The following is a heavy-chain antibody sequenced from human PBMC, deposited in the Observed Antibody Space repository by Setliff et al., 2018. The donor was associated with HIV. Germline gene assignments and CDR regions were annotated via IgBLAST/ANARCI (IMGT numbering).Heavy chain of an antibody. D-gene: IGHD1-1*01. CDR2: INEDGNKK. CDR1: GFTFSDFW. Sequence: GSLRLSCAASGFTFSDFWMSWARQAPGKGLEWVANINEDGNKKYYVGSVKGRFTISRDNAKNSLFLQMNTLRAGDTAVYYCAALSLRTNSVYGIIPTRFDPWGQGTLVTVSS. CDR3: AALSLRTNSVYGIIPTRFDP. V-gene: IGHV3-7*03. J-gene: IGHJ5*02.